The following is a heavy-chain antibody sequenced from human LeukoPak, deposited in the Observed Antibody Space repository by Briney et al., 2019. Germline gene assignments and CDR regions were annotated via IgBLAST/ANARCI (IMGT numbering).Heavy chain of an antibody. CDR3: GRNNPYYDIGRGGYSKNSYLDV. J-gene: IGHJ6*04. Sequence: SETLSLTCTVSGDSINNGGYYWSWIRQLPGKGLEWMGKIYNTGSTDYNPSLKSRVTISLDTSKNQFTLRLNSVSAADTAVYYCGRNNPYYDIGRGGYSKNSYLDVWGKGTTVTVSS. CDR2: IYNTGST. D-gene: IGHD3/OR15-3a*01. V-gene: IGHV4-31*03. CDR1: GDSINNGGYY.